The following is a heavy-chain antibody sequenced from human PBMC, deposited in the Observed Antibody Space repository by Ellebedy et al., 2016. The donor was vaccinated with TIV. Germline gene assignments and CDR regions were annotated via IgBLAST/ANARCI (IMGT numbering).Heavy chain of an antibody. CDR2: ISYDGNEE. V-gene: IGHV3-30*03. D-gene: IGHD2-21*01. J-gene: IGHJ6*02. CDR3: ARVVTSYGMDI. CDR1: GFTFSSYG. Sequence: GESLKISXAASGFTFSSYGIHWVRQAPGKGLEWVALISYDGNEEFYADSVKGRFTISRDKSKNTVYLQMNSLRTDDTAVYSCARVVTSYGMDIWGQGTTVTVSS.